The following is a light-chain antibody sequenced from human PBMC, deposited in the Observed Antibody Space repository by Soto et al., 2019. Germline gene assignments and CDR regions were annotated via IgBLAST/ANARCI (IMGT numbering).Light chain of an antibody. CDR1: QSVSNN. CDR2: GAS. Sequence: EIVMTQSPATLSVSPGEKATLSCRASQSVSNNLAWYQQNPGQAPRLLFYGASTRATGIPARFSGSGFGTEFTLTISSLQSEDFAVYYCQQYNNWPRTFGQGTKVDIK. J-gene: IGKJ1*01. CDR3: QQYNNWPRT. V-gene: IGKV3-15*01.